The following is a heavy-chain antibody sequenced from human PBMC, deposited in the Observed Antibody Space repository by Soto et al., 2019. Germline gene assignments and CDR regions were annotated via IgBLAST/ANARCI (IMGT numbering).Heavy chain of an antibody. Sequence: QVQLVESGGGVVQPGRSLRLSCAVSGFTVSTYGMHWVRQAPGKGLEWVAVISRDGGTKYYADSVKGRFTISRDNSRNKRLLEMNSLRGDDMAVYYCTGEVASGYWGQGTLVTVSS. V-gene: IGHV3-30*03. CDR3: TGEVASGY. CDR2: ISRDGGTK. CDR1: GFTVSTYG. J-gene: IGHJ4*02. D-gene: IGHD2-8*02.